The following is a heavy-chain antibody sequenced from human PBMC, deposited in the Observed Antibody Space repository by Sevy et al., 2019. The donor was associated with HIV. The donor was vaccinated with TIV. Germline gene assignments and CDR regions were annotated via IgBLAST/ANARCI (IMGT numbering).Heavy chain of an antibody. CDR3: ARAPDGSYNYFDY. CDR2: ISWDGGST. V-gene: IGHV3-43*01. Sequence: GGSLRLSCAASGFTFDDYTMHWVRQAPGKGLEWVSLISWDGGSTYYADSVKGRFTISRDNSKNSLYLQMNSLRTEDTALYYCARAPDGSYNYFDYWGQGTLVTVSS. J-gene: IGHJ4*02. D-gene: IGHD1-26*01. CDR1: GFTFDDYT.